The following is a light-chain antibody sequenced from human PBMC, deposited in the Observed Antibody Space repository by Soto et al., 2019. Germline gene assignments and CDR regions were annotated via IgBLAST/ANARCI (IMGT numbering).Light chain of an antibody. V-gene: IGLV1-47*01. CDR3: AVWDGSRSGCV. Sequence: QSVLTQPPSASETPGQRVTISCSGTSSNIGRNYVYWYQQLPGTAPQLVIHRNNQRPSGVPDRFSGSKSGTSASLAISGRRSEDEADYYCAVWDGSRSGCVFGGGTKLTVL. CDR1: SSNIGRNY. CDR2: RNN. J-gene: IGLJ2*01.